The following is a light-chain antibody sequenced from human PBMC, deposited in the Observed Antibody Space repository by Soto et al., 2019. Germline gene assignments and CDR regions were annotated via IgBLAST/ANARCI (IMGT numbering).Light chain of an antibody. CDR1: QSVTSN. CDR3: QQANSFLLPIT. V-gene: IGKV3-15*01. J-gene: IGKJ5*01. Sequence: EILMTQSPATLSVSPGERATLSCRASQSVTSNLAWYQQKPGQAPRLLIYGASTRATGIPARFSGSGSGTEFTLTISSLQPDDFATYYCQQANSFLLPITFGQGTRLEIK. CDR2: GAS.